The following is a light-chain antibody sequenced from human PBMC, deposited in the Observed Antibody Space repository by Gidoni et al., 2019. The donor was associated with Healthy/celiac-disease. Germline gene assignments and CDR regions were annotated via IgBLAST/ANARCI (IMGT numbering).Light chain of an antibody. CDR1: QSVSSY. Sequence: EIVLTQSPATLFFSPGERATLSCRASQSVSSYLAWYQQKPGQAPRLLIYDASNRATGIPARFSGSGSGTDFTLTISSLEPEDFAVYYCQQRSNWQFTFGPGTKVDIK. CDR3: QQRSNWQFT. J-gene: IGKJ3*01. CDR2: DAS. V-gene: IGKV3-11*01.